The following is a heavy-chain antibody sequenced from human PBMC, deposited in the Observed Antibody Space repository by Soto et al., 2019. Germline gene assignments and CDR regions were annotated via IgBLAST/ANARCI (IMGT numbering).Heavy chain of an antibody. CDR2: ITYDGNTK. J-gene: IGHJ4*02. CDR1: GFTFSSYG. V-gene: IGHV3-30*18. Sequence: GGSLRLSCAASGFTFSSYGMHWVRQAPGKGLEWVAVITYDGNTKYYADSVEGRFTISRDNSKNTVHLQVNGLRTEDTAVYYCAKDFKVGPTLYYFDYWGQGNLVTVSS. D-gene: IGHD2-2*01. CDR3: AKDFKVGPTLYYFDY.